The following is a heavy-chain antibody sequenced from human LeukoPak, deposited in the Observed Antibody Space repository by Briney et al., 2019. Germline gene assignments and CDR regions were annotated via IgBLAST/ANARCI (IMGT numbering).Heavy chain of an antibody. CDR1: GFTVSSNY. J-gene: IGHJ4*02. D-gene: IGHD6-19*01. Sequence: GGSLRLSCAASGFTVSSNYMNWVRQAPGKGLEWVSVIYGGGNIYYADSVKGRFTISRDNAKNTLYLQMNSLRAEDTAVYYCTKEGSGWYHIDYWGQGTLVPVSS. CDR2: IYGGGNI. V-gene: IGHV3-53*01. CDR3: TKEGSGWYHIDY.